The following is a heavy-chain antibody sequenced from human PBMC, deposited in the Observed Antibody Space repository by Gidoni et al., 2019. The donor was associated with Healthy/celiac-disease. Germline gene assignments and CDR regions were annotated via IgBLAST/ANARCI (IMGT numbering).Heavy chain of an antibody. V-gene: IGHV1-3*01. D-gene: IGHD2-2*01. J-gene: IGHJ6*02. CDR1: GYTFTSYA. CDR2: INAGNGNT. Sequence: QVQLVQSGAEVKKPGASVKVSCKASGYTFTSYAMHWVRQAPGQRLEWMGWINAGNGNTKYSQKFQGRVTITRDTSASTAYMELSSLRSEDTAVYYCARDIVVVPAGWTSGSNYYYYGMDVWGQGTTVTVSS. CDR3: ARDIVVVPAGWTSGSNYYYYGMDV.